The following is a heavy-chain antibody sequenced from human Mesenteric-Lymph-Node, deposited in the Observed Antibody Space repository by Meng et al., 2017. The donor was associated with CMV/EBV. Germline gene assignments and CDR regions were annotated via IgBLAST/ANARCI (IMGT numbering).Heavy chain of an antibody. Sequence: GESLKISCAASGFTFPTYGMHWVRQAPGKGLEWVAYIRYDGTTKYYVDSVKGRFTVSRDNSMHTLDLHMNSLRAGDTAVYYCAREGSAVVMVYATYYYYYGMDVWGQGTTVTVSS. V-gene: IGHV3-30*02. J-gene: IGHJ6*02. CDR1: GFTFPTYG. D-gene: IGHD2-8*01. CDR2: IRYDGTTK. CDR3: AREGSAVVMVYATYYYYYGMDV.